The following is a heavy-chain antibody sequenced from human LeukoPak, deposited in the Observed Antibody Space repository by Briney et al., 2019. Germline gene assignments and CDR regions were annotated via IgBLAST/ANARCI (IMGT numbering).Heavy chain of an antibody. CDR1: GGSISSYY. CDR3: ARGARPLDY. Sequence: SETLSLTCTVSGGSISSYYWSWIRQPPGKGLEWIGNIYYSGSTNYNPSLKSRVTISVDTSKNQFSLKLSSVTAADTAVYYCARGARPLDYWGQGTLVTVSS. J-gene: IGHJ4*02. CDR2: IYYSGST. V-gene: IGHV4-59*01.